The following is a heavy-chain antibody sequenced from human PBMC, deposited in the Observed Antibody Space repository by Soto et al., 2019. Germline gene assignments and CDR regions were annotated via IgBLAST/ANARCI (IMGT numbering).Heavy chain of an antibody. J-gene: IGHJ2*01. D-gene: IGHD2-2*01. CDR3: ARKVLGSTSRPDWWYFDL. V-gene: IGHV3-23*01. CDR1: GFTFINYA. Sequence: EVQLLESGGGLVQPGGSLRLSCVGSGFTFINYAMNWVRQTPGKGLEWVSTISGGGDKTFDADTVKGRFTSSRDNSKKAVNLQMNSLRADDTAVYYCARKVLGSTSRPDWWYFDLWGRGTLVTVSS. CDR2: ISGGGDKT.